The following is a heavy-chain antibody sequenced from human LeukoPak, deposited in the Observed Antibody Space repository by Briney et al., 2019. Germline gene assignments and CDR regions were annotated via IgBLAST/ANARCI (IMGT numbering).Heavy chain of an antibody. CDR2: ISYDGSNK. CDR1: GFTFSSYG. D-gene: IGHD3-3*01. V-gene: IGHV3-30*18. CDR3: AKDRRSGSYFDY. J-gene: IGHJ4*02. Sequence: PGRSLRLSCAASGFTFSSYGMHWVRQAPGKGLEWVAVISYDGSNKYYADCVKGRFTISRENSKNTLYLQMNSLRAEDTAVYYCAKDRRSGSYFDYWGQGTLVTVSS.